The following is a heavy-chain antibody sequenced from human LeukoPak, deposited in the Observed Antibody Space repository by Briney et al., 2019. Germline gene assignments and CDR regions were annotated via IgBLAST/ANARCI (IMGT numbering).Heavy chain of an antibody. CDR1: GMSFSSNC. Sequence: GGSMTLSWPVSGMSFSSNCMSCVRQPPGKVLEWVANIKSDGREKYYIDSMTGRFRLSRRNAKNSLYMQMTRLRAEETAVYYCARLKLVWANYFDYWGQGTLVTASS. CDR3: ARLKLVWANYFDY. V-gene: IGHV3-7*01. D-gene: IGHD6-13*01. J-gene: IGHJ4*02. CDR2: IKSDGREK.